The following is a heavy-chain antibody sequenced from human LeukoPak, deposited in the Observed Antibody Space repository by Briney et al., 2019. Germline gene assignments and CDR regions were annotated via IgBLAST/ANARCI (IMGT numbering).Heavy chain of an antibody. CDR3: ARGGSSDVTLGDYFDY. D-gene: IGHD2-15*01. CDR1: GGTFRSYA. J-gene: IGHJ4*02. CDR2: IIPIFGTA. Sequence: SVKVSCKASGGTFRSYAISWVRQAPGQGLEWMGRIIPIFGTANYAQKFQGRVTITTDESTSTAYMELSSLRSEDTAVYYCARGGSSDVTLGDYFDYWGQGTLVTVSS. V-gene: IGHV1-69*05.